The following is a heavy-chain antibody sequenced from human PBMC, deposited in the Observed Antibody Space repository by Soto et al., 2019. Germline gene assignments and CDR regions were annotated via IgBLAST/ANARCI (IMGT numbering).Heavy chain of an antibody. Sequence: EVQLVESGGGLVQPGGSLRLSCAASGFTFSSYWMHWVRQAPGKGLVWVSRINSDGSSTSYADSVKGRFTISRDNAKNTLYLQMNSLRAEDTAVYYCARERKRSIAAGAGWFDPWGQGTLVTVSS. J-gene: IGHJ5*02. CDR2: INSDGSST. V-gene: IGHV3-74*01. CDR3: ARERKRSIAAGAGWFDP. D-gene: IGHD6-6*01. CDR1: GFTFSSYW.